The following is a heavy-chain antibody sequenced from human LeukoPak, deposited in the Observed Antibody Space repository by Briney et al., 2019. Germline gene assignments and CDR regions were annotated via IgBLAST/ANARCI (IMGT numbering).Heavy chain of an antibody. V-gene: IGHV3-7*01. CDR1: GFTFSRSW. CDR3: SRSLNF. CDR2: IKEDGSET. J-gene: IGHJ4*02. Sequence: PGGSLRLSCATSGFTFSRSWMDWVRQAPGKGPEWVANIKEDGSETHYVDSAKGRFTISRDNAKNSLFLQVDNLRVEDTAIYYCSRSLNFWGQGTLVTVSP.